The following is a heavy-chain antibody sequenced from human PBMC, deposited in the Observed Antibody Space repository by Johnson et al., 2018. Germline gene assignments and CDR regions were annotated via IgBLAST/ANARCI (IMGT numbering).Heavy chain of an antibody. D-gene: IGHD2-15*01. CDR3: ARDLRGRPPDAFDI. Sequence: QVQLVQSGGGVVQPGRSLRLSCAASGFTFSRYAMHWVRQAPGQGLEWAATITDDGSNTYYADPVKGRFTISRDNAKNTLYLQMDSLRAEDTAMYYCARDLRGRPPDAFDIWGQGTMVTVSS. J-gene: IGHJ3*02. CDR1: GFTFSRYA. CDR2: ITDDGSNT. V-gene: IGHV3-30-3*01.